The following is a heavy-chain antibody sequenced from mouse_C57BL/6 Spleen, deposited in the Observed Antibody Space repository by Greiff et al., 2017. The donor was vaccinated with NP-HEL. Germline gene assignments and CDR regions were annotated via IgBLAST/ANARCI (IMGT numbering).Heavy chain of an antibody. J-gene: IGHJ3*01. V-gene: IGHV1-15*01. CDR2: IDPETGGT. Sequence: VKLMESGAELVRPGASVTLSCKASGYTFTDYEMHWVKQTPVHGLEWIGAIDPETGGTAYNQKFKGKAILTADKSSSTAYMELRSLTSEDSAVYYCTREYYGVGGFAYWGQGTLVTVSA. D-gene: IGHD1-1*01. CDR3: TREYYGVGGFAY. CDR1: GYTFTDYE.